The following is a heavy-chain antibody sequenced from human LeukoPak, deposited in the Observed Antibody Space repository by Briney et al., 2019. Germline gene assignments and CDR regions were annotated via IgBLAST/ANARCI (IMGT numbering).Heavy chain of an antibody. V-gene: IGHV4-34*01. D-gene: IGHD2-2*03. Sequence: SETLSLTCAVYGGSFSGYYWSWIRQPPGKGLEWIGEINHSGSTNYNPSLKSRVTISVATSKNQFSLKLSPVTAADTAVYYCARGLGGYCSSTSCYRPLSLDYWGQGTLVTVSS. J-gene: IGHJ4*02. CDR2: INHSGST. CDR3: ARGLGGYCSSTSCYRPLSLDY. CDR1: GGSFSGYY.